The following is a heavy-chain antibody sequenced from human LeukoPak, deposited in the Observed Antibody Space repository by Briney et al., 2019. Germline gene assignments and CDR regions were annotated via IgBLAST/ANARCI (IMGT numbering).Heavy chain of an antibody. Sequence: ASVKVSCKASGYTFTGYYMHWVRQAPGQGLEWMGWINPNSGGTNYAQKFQGRVTMTRDTSISTAYMELSRLRSDDTAVYYCARDRRGDDFWSGYLFYWGQGTLVTVSS. V-gene: IGHV1-2*02. CDR2: INPNSGGT. CDR1: GYTFTGYY. D-gene: IGHD3-3*01. J-gene: IGHJ4*02. CDR3: ARDRRGDDFWSGYLFY.